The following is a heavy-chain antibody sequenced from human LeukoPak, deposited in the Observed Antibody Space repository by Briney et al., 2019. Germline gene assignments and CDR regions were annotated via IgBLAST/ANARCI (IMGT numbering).Heavy chain of an antibody. J-gene: IGHJ3*02. CDR1: GYSISSGYY. CDR2: IYYSGST. D-gene: IGHD1-26*01. CDR3: ARARAGATRLLCI. Sequence: PSETLSLTCAVSGYSISSGYYWGWIRQPPGKGLEWIGYIYYSGSTNYNPSLKSRVTISVDTSKNQFSLKLSSVTAADTAVYYCARARAGATRLLCIWGKGIMVTVSS. V-gene: IGHV4-61*01.